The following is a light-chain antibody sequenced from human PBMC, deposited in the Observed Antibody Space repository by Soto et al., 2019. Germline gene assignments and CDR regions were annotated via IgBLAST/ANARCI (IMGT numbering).Light chain of an antibody. V-gene: IGKV3-15*01. CDR3: QQYKNWPPLT. CDR1: QSGTYN. Sequence: EIVMTQSPATLSVSPGETATLSCRASQSGTYNLAWYQQKPGQGPRLLIYDAFTRATGIPARFSGSGSGTEFTLTISSLQSEDFAVYYCQQYKNWPPLTFGGGTKVEIK. J-gene: IGKJ4*01. CDR2: DAF.